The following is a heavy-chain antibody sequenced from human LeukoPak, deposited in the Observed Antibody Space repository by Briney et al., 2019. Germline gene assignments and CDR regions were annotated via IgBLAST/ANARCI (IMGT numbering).Heavy chain of an antibody. CDR2: VNHSGIT. CDR3: SNSTGYDFLGGP. D-gene: IGHD3-3*01. CDR1: GFTIIDHY. Sequence: GSLRLSCAASGFTIIDHYMDWVRQAPGKGLEWIGEVNHSGITSYNPSLKSRLTISVDPSKNQFSLKVNSVAAADTAVYYCSNSTGYDFLGGPWAQGILVTVSS. J-gene: IGHJ4*02. V-gene: IGHV4-34*08.